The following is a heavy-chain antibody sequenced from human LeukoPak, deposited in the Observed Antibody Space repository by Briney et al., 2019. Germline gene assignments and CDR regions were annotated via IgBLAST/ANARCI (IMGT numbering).Heavy chain of an antibody. Sequence: GGSLRLSCAGSGCTFSRYHMNWVRQAPGKGLEWVSSITSGGSYIYYQDSVKGRFTISRDNAKNSLYLQMNSLRAEDTAVYYCARETSYCSGGSCHHGMDVWGQGTTVTVSS. D-gene: IGHD2-15*01. J-gene: IGHJ6*02. CDR3: ARETSYCSGGSCHHGMDV. CDR1: GCTFSRYH. V-gene: IGHV3-21*01. CDR2: ITSGGSYI.